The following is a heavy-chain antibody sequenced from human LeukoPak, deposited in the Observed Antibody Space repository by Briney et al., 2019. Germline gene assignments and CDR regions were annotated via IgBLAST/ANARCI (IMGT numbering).Heavy chain of an antibody. CDR1: GYTFASYY. V-gene: IGHV1-69*13. J-gene: IGHJ3*02. CDR3: ARAPDYYDSSGYLPPDI. Sequence: SVKVSCKASGYTFASYYMDWVRQAPGQGLEWMGGIIPIFGTANYAQKFQGRVTITADESTSTAYMELSSLRSEDTAVYYCARAPDYYDSSGYLPPDIWGQGTMVTVSS. D-gene: IGHD3-22*01. CDR2: IIPIFGTA.